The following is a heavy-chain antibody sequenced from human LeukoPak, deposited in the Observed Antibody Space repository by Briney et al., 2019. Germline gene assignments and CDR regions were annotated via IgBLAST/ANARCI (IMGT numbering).Heavy chain of an antibody. CDR2: IWYDGSNK. J-gene: IGHJ6*02. D-gene: IGHD3-10*01. V-gene: IGHV3-33*01. CDR3: ARGFGERYYYYYGMDV. CDR1: GFTFSSYG. Sequence: GRSLRLSCAASGFTFSSYGMHWVRQAPGKGLEWVAVIWYDGSNKYYADSVKGRFTMSRDNSKNTLYLQMNSLRAEDTAVYYCARGFGERYYYYYGMDVWGQGTTVTVSS.